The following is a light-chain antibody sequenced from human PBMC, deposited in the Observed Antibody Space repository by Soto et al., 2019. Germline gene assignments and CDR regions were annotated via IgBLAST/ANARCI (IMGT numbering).Light chain of an antibody. CDR2: GAS. Sequence: EIVLTQAPDSLPLSPGERATLSCGASQSVRSERLAWYQQKPGQAPRLFIYGASSRATGIPDRFSGSGSGTDFTLTISRLEPEDFAVYHCQQYGNSPCTFGQGTKVDIK. J-gene: IGKJ1*01. CDR1: QSVRSER. V-gene: IGKV3-20*01. CDR3: QQYGNSPCT.